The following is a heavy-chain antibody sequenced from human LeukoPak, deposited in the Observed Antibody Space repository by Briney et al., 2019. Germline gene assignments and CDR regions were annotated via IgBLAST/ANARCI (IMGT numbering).Heavy chain of an antibody. D-gene: IGHD5-18*01. Sequence: GGSLRLSCAASGFTFSSYGMHWVRQAPGKGLEWVAVIWFDGSNRYYVDSVKGRFTISRDNSKNTLYLQMNSLRAEDTAVYYCARDLGNRIQLWSSDYWGQGTLVTVSS. V-gene: IGHV3-33*01. CDR3: ARDLGNRIQLWSSDY. CDR2: IWFDGSNR. J-gene: IGHJ4*02. CDR1: GFTFSSYG.